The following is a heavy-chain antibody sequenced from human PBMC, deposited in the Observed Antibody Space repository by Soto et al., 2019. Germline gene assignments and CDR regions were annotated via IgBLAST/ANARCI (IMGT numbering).Heavy chain of an antibody. Sequence: QVQLVESGGDVVQPGKSLTLSCVVSGITFSTYTFNWVRQAPGKGLEWVALISFDGSDKDYTDSVKGRFTISRDNSKNTLYLQMDSLKTEDTAVYYCARPRSPVCPYYFDFWGQGTLVTVSS. J-gene: IGHJ4*02. D-gene: IGHD2-21*01. CDR1: GITFSTYT. V-gene: IGHV3-30-3*01. CDR3: ARPRSPVCPYYFDF. CDR2: ISFDGSDK.